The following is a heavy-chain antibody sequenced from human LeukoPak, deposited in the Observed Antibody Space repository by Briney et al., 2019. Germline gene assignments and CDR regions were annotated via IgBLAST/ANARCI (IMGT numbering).Heavy chain of an antibody. Sequence: ASVKVSCKASGYTFTGYYLHWVRQAPGQGLEWMGWINPTSGGTNYAQKFQDRVTMTRDTSISTAYMELSRLRSDDTAVYYCARLNIHNWFDPWGQGTLVTVSS. CDR3: ARLNIHNWFDP. D-gene: IGHD2/OR15-2a*01. CDR2: INPTSGGT. CDR1: GYTFTGYY. J-gene: IGHJ5*02. V-gene: IGHV1-2*02.